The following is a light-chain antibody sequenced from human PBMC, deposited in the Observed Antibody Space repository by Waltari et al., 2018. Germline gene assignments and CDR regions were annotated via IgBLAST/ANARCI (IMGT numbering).Light chain of an antibody. Sequence: SYVLTQPPSVSVAPGQTARITCGGNNIGSKNVHWYQQNPGQAPVLVVYEDSARPSWIPERFSGSNSGNTATLTISRVEAGDEADYYCQVWDSSSDPWAFGGGTKLTVL. CDR1: NIGSKN. V-gene: IGLV3-21*02. CDR2: EDS. J-gene: IGLJ2*01. CDR3: QVWDSSSDPWA.